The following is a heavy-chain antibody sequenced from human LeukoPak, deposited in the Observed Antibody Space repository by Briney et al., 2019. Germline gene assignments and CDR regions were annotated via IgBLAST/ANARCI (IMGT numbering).Heavy chain of an antibody. CDR3: ARDHGSGWTWAYDY. J-gene: IGHJ4*02. D-gene: IGHD6-19*01. V-gene: IGHV4-38-2*02. CDR2: IHHSGSI. Sequence: KPSETLSLTRTVSGYSISSGSYWGWIRQPPGKGLEWIGSIHHSGSIYNNPSLKSRVTISVDTSKNQFSLKLSSVTAADTAVYYCARDHGSGWTWAYDYWGQGTLVTVSS. CDR1: GYSISSGSY.